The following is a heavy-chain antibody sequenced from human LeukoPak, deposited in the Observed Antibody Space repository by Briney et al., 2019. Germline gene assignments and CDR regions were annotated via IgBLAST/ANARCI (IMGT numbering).Heavy chain of an antibody. CDR2: IIPILGIA. D-gene: IGHD2-15*01. CDR1: GGTFSSYA. V-gene: IGHV1-69*04. J-gene: IGHJ4*02. CDR3: ARDPTVVAATFFDY. Sequence: SVKVSCKASGGTFSSYAISWVRQAPGQGLEWMGRIIPILGIANYAQKFQGRVTITADKSTSTAYMELSSLRAEDTAVYYCARDPTVVAATFFDYWGQGTLVTVSS.